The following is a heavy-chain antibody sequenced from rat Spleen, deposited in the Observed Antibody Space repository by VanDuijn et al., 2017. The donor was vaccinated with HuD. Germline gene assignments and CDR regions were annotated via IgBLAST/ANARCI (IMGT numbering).Heavy chain of an antibody. CDR1: GFSLTSYN. D-gene: IGHD1-4*01. CDR3: ARDENGYINLWFAY. V-gene: IGHV2-41*01. CDR2: IWNVGGT. Sequence: QVQLKESGPGLVQSSQTLSLTCTVAGFSLTSYNVHWVRQPPGKGLEWMGVIWNVGGTLYNSALKSRLSISKDTSKSQVFLKMNSLQTEDTATYYCARDENGYINLWFAYWGQGTLVTVSS. J-gene: IGHJ3*01.